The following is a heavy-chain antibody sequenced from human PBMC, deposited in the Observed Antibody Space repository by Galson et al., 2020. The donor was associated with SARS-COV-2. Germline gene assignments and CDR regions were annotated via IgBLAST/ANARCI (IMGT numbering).Heavy chain of an antibody. CDR1: GFTFSRYS. V-gene: IGHV3-21*01. CDR3: ARQGSSSCYFEVAFDI. J-gene: IGHJ3*02. Sequence: KIGESLKISCAASGFTFSRYSMNWVRQAPGKGLEWVSSISSSSSYIYYADSVKGRFTISRDNAKNSLYLQMNSLRAEDTAVYYGARQGSSSCYFEVAFDIWGQGTMGTVSS. D-gene: IGHD6-13*01. CDR2: ISSSSSYI.